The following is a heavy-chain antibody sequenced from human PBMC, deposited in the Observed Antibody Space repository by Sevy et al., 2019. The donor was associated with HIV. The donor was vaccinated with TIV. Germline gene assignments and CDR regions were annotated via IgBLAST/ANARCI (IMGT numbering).Heavy chain of an antibody. D-gene: IGHD1-26*01. J-gene: IGHJ4*02. CDR2: IIPIFGTA. CDR3: ARLSLVGATSNYFDY. V-gene: IGHV1-69*13. Sequence: ASVKVSCKASGGTFSSYAISWVRQAPGQGLEWMGGIIPIFGTANYAQKFQGRVTITADESTITAYMELSSLRSEDTAVYYCARLSLVGATSNYFDYWGQGTLVTVSS. CDR1: GGTFSSYA.